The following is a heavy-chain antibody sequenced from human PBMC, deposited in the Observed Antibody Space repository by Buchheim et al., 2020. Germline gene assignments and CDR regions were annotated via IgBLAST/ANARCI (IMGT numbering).Heavy chain of an antibody. D-gene: IGHD5-18*01. Sequence: EVQLVQSGAEVKRPGESLKISCQGSGYSFTGAYIAWVRQMPGKGLEWMGNIYPGDSYTAYNPSFQGQVTMSVDKSIRPAYLQWYSLKASDSAVYYCARRVRDSSGYNFDFWGQGTL. V-gene: IGHV5-51*01. CDR1: GYSFTGAY. CDR2: IYPGDSYT. CDR3: ARRVRDSSGYNFDF. J-gene: IGHJ4*02.